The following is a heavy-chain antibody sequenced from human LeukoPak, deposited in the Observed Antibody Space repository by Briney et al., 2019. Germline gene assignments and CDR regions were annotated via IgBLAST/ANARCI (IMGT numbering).Heavy chain of an antibody. D-gene: IGHD2-15*01. J-gene: IGHJ4*02. Sequence: GESLKISCKGSGYSFTSYWISWVRQMPGKGLEWMGRIDPSDSYTNYSPSFQGHVTTSADKSISTAYLQWSSLKASDTAMYYCARLYCSGGSCYQDDYWGQGTLVTVSS. CDR1: GYSFTSYW. CDR2: IDPSDSYT. V-gene: IGHV5-10-1*01. CDR3: ARLYCSGGSCYQDDY.